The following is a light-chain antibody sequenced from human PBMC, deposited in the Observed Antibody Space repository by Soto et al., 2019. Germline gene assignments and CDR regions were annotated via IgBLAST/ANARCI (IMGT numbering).Light chain of an antibody. J-gene: IGKJ1*01. CDR2: DAS. CDR1: QSVNNY. CDR3: QHYNSYSEA. V-gene: IGKV1-5*01. Sequence: DIQMTQSPSSLSASVGDRVTITCRASQSVNNYLNWHQQKPGEAPKLLIYDASALPRGVPSRFSGSGSGTEFTLTISSLQPDDFATYYCQHYNSYSEAFGQGTKVDIK.